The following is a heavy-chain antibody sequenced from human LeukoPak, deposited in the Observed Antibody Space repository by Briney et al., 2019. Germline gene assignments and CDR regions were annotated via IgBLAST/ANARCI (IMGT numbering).Heavy chain of an antibody. D-gene: IGHD3-22*01. CDR2: ISGSGGST. V-gene: IGHV3-23*01. CDR1: GFTFSSYA. Sequence: GGSLRLSCAASGFTFSSYAMSWVRQAPGKGLEWVSAISGSGGSTYYADSVKGRFTISRENSKNTLYLQMNSLRAEDTAVYYCAKGQYYYDSSGYIPLRYFDYWGQGTLVTVSS. CDR3: AKGQYYYDSSGYIPLRYFDY. J-gene: IGHJ4*02.